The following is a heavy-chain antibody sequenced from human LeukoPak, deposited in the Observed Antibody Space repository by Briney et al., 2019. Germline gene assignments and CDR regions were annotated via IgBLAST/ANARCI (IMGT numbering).Heavy chain of an antibody. CDR3: ARDTHGSDYGMDV. V-gene: IGHV3-48*03. CDR2: ISSSGSTI. D-gene: IGHD6-25*01. J-gene: IGHJ6*02. Sequence: GGSLRLSCAASGFTFSSYEMNWVRQAPGKGLEWVSYISSSGSTIYYADSVKGQFTISRDNAKNSLYLQMNSLRAEDTAVYYCARDTHGSDYGMDVWGQGTTVTVSS. CDR1: GFTFSSYE.